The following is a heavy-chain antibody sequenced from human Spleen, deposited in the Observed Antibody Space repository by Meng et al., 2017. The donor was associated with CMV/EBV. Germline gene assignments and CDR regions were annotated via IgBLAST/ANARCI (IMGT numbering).Heavy chain of an antibody. J-gene: IGHJ4*02. V-gene: IGHV3-21*01. D-gene: IGHD6-25*01. CDR2: ISSSSSYK. CDR1: GFTFSSYT. Sequence: ETLSLTCADSGFTFSSYTMNWVRQAPGKGLEWVSSISSSSSYKFYAESVKGRFTISRDNADKLLYLQMNSLRAEDTAVYYCARDYRLGAAGNWGQGTLVTVSS. CDR3: ARDYRLGAAGN.